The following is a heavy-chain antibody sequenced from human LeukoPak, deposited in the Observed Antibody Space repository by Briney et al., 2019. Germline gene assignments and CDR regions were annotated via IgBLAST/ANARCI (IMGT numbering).Heavy chain of an antibody. V-gene: IGHV4-59*01. D-gene: IGHD3-10*01. CDR3: ARVGSYNFDY. J-gene: IGHJ4*02. Sequence: KPSETLSLTCTVSGVSISSYYWSWIRQPPGKGLEWIGYIYYSGSTNYNPSLKSRVTMSVDTSKNQFSLRLSSVTTADTAVYYCARVGSYNFDYWGQGTLVTVSS. CDR1: GVSISSYY. CDR2: IYYSGST.